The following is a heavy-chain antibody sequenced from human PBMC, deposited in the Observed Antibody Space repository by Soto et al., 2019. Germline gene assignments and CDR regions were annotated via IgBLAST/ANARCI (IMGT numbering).Heavy chain of an antibody. V-gene: IGHV1-18*01. Sequence: GASVKVSCKASGYTFTSYGISWVRQAPGQGLEWMGWISAYNGNTNYAQKLQGRVTMTTDTSTSTAYMELRSLRSDDTAVYYCAITHIWWFGELSATQPVGNWFDPWGQGTLVTVSS. CDR2: ISAYNGNT. CDR3: AITHIWWFGELSATQPVGNWFDP. D-gene: IGHD3-10*01. J-gene: IGHJ5*02. CDR1: GYTFTSYG.